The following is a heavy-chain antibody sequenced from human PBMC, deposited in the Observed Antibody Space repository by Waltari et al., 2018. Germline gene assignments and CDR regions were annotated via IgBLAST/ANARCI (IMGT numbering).Heavy chain of an antibody. V-gene: IGHV3-7*01. J-gene: IGHJ4*02. CDR2: IDQDGSEK. CDR3: ARDGHWLSGVGDC. D-gene: IGHD7-27*01. CDR1: GVTFSSYG. Sequence: EVQLVESGGGLVQPGGSLRLSCAASGVTFSSYGMSWVRLAPGKGLEWVANIDQDGSEKYYVDSVKGRFTLSRDNARNSLYLQMNSLSAEDTAVYYCARDGHWLSGVGDCWGQGTLVTVSS.